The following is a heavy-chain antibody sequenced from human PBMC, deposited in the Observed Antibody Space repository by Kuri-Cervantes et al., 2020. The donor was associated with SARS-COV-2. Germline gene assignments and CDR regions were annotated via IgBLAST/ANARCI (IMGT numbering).Heavy chain of an antibody. V-gene: IGHV4-34*01. Sequence: SETLSLTCAVYGGSFSGYYWSWIRQPPGKGLEWIGEINHSGSTSYNPSLKSRVTISVDTSKNQFSLKLSSVTAADTAVYYCARGVGAAVAGTLITIYYYYGMDVWGQGTTVTVSS. D-gene: IGHD6-19*01. CDR1: GGSFSGYY. CDR2: INHSGST. CDR3: ARGVGAAVAGTLITIYYYYGMDV. J-gene: IGHJ6*02.